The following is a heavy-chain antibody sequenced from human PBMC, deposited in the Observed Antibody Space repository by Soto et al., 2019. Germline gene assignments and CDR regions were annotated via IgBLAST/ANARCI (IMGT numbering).Heavy chain of an antibody. CDR2: IKSKTDGGTT. D-gene: IGHD6-13*01. Sequence: GGSLRLSCAASGFTFSNAWMSWVRQAPGKGLEWVGRIKSKTDGGTTDYAAPVKGRFTISRDDSKNTLYLQMNSLKTEDTAVYYCTTGMEQQLVQVYWGQGTLVTVSS. CDR3: TTGMEQQLVQVY. V-gene: IGHV3-15*01. CDR1: GFTFSNAW. J-gene: IGHJ4*02.